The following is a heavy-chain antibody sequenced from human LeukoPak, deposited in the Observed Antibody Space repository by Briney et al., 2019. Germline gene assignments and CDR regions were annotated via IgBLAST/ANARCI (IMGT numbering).Heavy chain of an antibody. Sequence: SETLSLTRTVPGGSISGYYWSWIRQPPGKGLECIGYLYYSGSTNYNPSLKSRVAISLDTSKNQLSLKVSSVTAADTAVYYCARAGIAVAGQRYYMDVWGKGTTVTVSS. CDR1: GGSISGYY. CDR3: ARAGIAVAGQRYYMDV. D-gene: IGHD6-19*01. CDR2: LYYSGST. V-gene: IGHV4-59*01. J-gene: IGHJ6*03.